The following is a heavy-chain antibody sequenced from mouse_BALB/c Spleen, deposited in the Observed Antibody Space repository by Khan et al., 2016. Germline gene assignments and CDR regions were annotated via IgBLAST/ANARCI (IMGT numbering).Heavy chain of an antibody. CDR3: ARYDYDRGYFDY. Sequence: EVQLQESGPGLVKPSQSLSLTCTVTGYSITSDYAWNWIRQFPGNKLEWLGYISYSGSTSYNPSLKSRISITRDTSKTQFFLQWNSVATEDTATYYCARYDYDRGYFDYWGQGTTLTVSS. CDR1: GYSITSDYA. CDR2: ISYSGST. J-gene: IGHJ2*01. V-gene: IGHV3-2*02. D-gene: IGHD2-4*01.